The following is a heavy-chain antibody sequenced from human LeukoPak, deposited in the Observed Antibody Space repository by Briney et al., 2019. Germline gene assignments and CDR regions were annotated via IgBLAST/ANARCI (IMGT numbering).Heavy chain of an antibody. CDR1: GYSISNGYY. D-gene: IGHD3-22*01. Sequence: ASETLSLTCTVSGYSISNGYYWGWIRQPPGKGLEWIGNIYHSGSAYYNPSLKSRVTISVDTSKNQFSLKLSSVTAADTAVYYCAKDDSSGYYNYWGQGTLVTVSS. CDR3: AKDDSSGYYNY. J-gene: IGHJ4*02. V-gene: IGHV4-38-2*02. CDR2: IYHSGSA.